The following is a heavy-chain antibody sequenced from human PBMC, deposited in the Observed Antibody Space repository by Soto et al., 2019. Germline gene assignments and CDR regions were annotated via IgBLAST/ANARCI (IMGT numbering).Heavy chain of an antibody. CDR2: ISAYNGNT. V-gene: IGHV1-18*04. CDR1: GYTFTSYG. D-gene: IGHD6-19*01. Sequence: ASVKVSCKASGYTFTSYGISWVRQAPGQGLEWMGWISAYNGNTNYAQKLQGRVTMTTDTSTSTAYMELRSLRSDDTAVYYCARDGYSSGWTTLSVYYYYGMDVWGQGTTVTVSS. J-gene: IGHJ6*02. CDR3: ARDGYSSGWTTLSVYYYYGMDV.